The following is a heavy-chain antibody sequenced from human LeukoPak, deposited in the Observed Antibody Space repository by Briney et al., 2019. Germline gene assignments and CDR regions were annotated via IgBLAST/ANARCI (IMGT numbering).Heavy chain of an antibody. CDR2: ISSSGSTI. CDR1: GFTFSSYG. J-gene: IGHJ4*02. CDR3: ARSLWRSRWSLPSRWFGELLNQPVDY. D-gene: IGHD3-10*01. V-gene: IGHV3-48*03. Sequence: PGGSLRLSCAASGFTFSSYGMNWVRQAPGKGLEWVSYISSSGSTIYYADSVKGRFTISRDNAKNSLYLQMNSLRAEDTAVYYCARSLWRSRWSLPSRWFGELLNQPVDYWGQGTLVTVSS.